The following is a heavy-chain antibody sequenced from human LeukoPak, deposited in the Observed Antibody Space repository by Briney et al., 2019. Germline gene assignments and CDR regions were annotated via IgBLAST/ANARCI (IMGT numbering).Heavy chain of an antibody. CDR1: GFXFSSFE. J-gene: IGHJ4*02. CDR3: ARSFDF. CDR2: ISSSGTTI. V-gene: IGHV3-48*03. Sequence: GGSLRLSCAASGFXFSSFEMNWVRQTPGKGLEWVSYISSSGTTIYYADFVKGRFTISRDNAKNSLYLQMNSLRGEDTAVYYCARSFDFWGQGTLVTVSS.